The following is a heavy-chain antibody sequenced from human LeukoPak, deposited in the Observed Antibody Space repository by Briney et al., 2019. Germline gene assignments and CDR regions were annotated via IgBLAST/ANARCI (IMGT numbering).Heavy chain of an antibody. CDR1: GFTFSSYA. V-gene: IGHV3-64*01. CDR2: ISSNGGST. J-gene: IGHJ5*02. CDR3: ARVYRRAFDP. Sequence: GGSLRLSCAASGFTFSSYAMPWVRQAPGKGLEYVSAISSNGGSTYYANSVKGRFTISRDNSKNTLYLQMGSLRAEDMAVYYCARVYRRAFDPWGQGTLVTVSS. D-gene: IGHD4-11*01.